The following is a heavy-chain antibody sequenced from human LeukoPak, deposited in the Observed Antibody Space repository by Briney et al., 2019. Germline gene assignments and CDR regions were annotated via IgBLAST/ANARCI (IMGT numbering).Heavy chain of an antibody. CDR3: AKAARNRRIYDVFDK. D-gene: IGHD3-3*01. Sequence: GGSLRLSCAASGFSFSTSPMSWVRQPPGKGLEWVSAMNNGPGATFYRDSVRGRFTISTDNSKSTLFLQMNSLRAEDTAVYYCAKAARNRRIYDVFDKWGQGTLVTVSP. CDR1: GFSFSTSP. CDR2: MNNGPGAT. V-gene: IGHV3-23*01. J-gene: IGHJ4*02.